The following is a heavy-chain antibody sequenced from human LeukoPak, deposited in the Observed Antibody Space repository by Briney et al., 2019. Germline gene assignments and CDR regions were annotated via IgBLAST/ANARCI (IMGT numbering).Heavy chain of an antibody. CDR3: AKVPPPGRLSYPKGYYFDY. J-gene: IGHJ4*02. CDR2: ISGSGGST. CDR1: GFTFSSYA. V-gene: IGHV3-23*01. D-gene: IGHD1-26*01. Sequence: GGSLRLSCAASGFTFSSYAMSWVRQAPGKGLEWVSAISGSGGSTYYADSVKGRFTISRDNSKNTLYLQMNSLRAEDTAVYYCAKVPPPGRLSYPKGYYFDYWGQGTLVTVSS.